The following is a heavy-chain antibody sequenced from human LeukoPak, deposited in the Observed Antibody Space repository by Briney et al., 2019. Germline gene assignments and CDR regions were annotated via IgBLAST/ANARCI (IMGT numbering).Heavy chain of an antibody. Sequence: PGGSLRLSCAASGFSFATYGMSWVRQAPGKGLEWVSVVGDSADTTHHADSVKGRFFISRDNSKSTVHLQMNSLRAEDTAVYYCAKDSFTVVRGVGSDDGFAVWGQGTMVTVSS. CDR3: AKDSFTVVRGVGSDDGFAV. D-gene: IGHD3-10*01. CDR1: GFSFATYG. J-gene: IGHJ3*01. V-gene: IGHV3-23*01. CDR2: VGDSADTT.